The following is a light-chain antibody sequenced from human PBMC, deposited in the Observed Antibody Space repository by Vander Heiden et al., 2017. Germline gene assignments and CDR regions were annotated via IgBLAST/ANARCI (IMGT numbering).Light chain of an antibody. Sequence: DIQLTQPPSFLSASVGDRVTITCRASQGISCSLEWYQQKPGNAPKLLIYAASMCQSGVPYRFSGSGSATEFTLTSSRLQHEDFANYYQQRLNSYITFGHGTKVDIK. CDR2: AAS. CDR3: QRLNSYIT. J-gene: IGKJ3*01. CDR1: QGISCS. V-gene: IGKV1-9*01.